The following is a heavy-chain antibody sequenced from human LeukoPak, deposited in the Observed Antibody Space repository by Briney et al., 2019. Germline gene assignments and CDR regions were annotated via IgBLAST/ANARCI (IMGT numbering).Heavy chain of an antibody. Sequence: GGSLRLSCAASGLTFSTYTMNWVRQAPGKGLEWVSSITSGSGYIYYADSVKGRFTISRDNAKNSLYLQMNSLRAEDTALYYCARVYNSGQNDYWGQGTLVTVSS. V-gene: IGHV3-21*01. D-gene: IGHD6-19*01. CDR1: GLTFSTYT. CDR3: ARVYNSGQNDY. CDR2: ITSGSGYI. J-gene: IGHJ4*02.